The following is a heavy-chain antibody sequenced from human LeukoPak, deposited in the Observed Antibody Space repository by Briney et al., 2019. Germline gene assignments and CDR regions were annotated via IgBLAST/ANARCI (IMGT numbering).Heavy chain of an antibody. D-gene: IGHD6-19*01. Sequence: GGSLRLSCATSGFTFSSYSMNWVRQAPGKGLEWVSSISSSSSYIYYADSVKGRFTISRDNAKNSLYLQMNSLRAEDTAVYYCARDSSGWYGQEDYWGQGTLVTVSS. V-gene: IGHV3-21*01. J-gene: IGHJ4*02. CDR3: ARDSSGWYGQEDY. CDR1: GFTFSSYS. CDR2: ISSSSSYI.